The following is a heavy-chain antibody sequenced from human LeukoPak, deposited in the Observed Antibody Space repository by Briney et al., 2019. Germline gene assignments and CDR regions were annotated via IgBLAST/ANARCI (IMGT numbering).Heavy chain of an antibody. Sequence: ASVKVSCKASVYTFTSYDINWVRQATGQGREWMGWMNPNSGNTGYAQKFQGRVTKTRNTSISTAYMELSSLRSEDTAVYYCARAPPYDFWSGPYYYYYYYMDVWGKGTTVTVSS. CDR1: VYTFTSYD. V-gene: IGHV1-8*01. CDR2: MNPNSGNT. D-gene: IGHD3-3*01. CDR3: ARAPPYDFWSGPYYYYYYYMDV. J-gene: IGHJ6*03.